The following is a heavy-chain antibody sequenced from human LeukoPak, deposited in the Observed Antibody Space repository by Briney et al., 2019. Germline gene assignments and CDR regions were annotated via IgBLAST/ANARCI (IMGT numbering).Heavy chain of an antibody. V-gene: IGHV1-2*02. D-gene: IGHD3-22*01. CDR1: GYTFTGYY. CDR3: AREPSYYYDRSGYLQYFQH. CDR2: INPNSGGT. J-gene: IGHJ1*01. Sequence: ASVKVSCKASGYTFTGYYMHWVRQAPGQGLEWMGWINPNSGGTNYAQKFQGRVTMTRDTSISTAYMELSRLRSDDTAGYYCAREPSYYYDRSGYLQYFQHWGQGTLVTVSS.